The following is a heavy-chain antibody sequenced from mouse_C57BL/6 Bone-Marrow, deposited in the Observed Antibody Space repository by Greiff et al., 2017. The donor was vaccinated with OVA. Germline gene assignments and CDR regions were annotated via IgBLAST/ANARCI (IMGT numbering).Heavy chain of an antibody. D-gene: IGHD1-1*02. CDR3: ARYYLFAY. CDR1: GFTFSSYG. CDR2: ISSGGSYT. Sequence: EVKVVESGGDLVKPGGSLKLSCAASGFTFSSYGMSWVRQTPDKRLEWVATISSGGSYTYYPDSVKGRFTISRDNAKNTLYLQMSSLKSEDTAMYYCARYYLFAYWGQGTLVTVSA. V-gene: IGHV5-6*01. J-gene: IGHJ3*01.